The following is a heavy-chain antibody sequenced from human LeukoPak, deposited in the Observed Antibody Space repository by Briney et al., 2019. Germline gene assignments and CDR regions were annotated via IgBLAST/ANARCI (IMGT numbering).Heavy chain of an antibody. Sequence: SVKVSCKASGCTFSSYAMNWVRQAPGKGLEWMGVIIPIFGKANHAQTFQGRVTITADESTSTVYKQLSSLRTEDAAVYYCARKQMGHSGDDELYYFDYWGQGTLVTVSS. D-gene: IGHD5-12*01. CDR1: GCTFSSYA. J-gene: IGHJ4*02. CDR2: IIPIFGKA. V-gene: IGHV1-69*01. CDR3: ARKQMGHSGDDELYYFDY.